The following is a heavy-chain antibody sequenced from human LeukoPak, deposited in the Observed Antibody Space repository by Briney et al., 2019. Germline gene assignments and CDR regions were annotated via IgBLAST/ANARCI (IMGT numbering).Heavy chain of an antibody. CDR3: ARSPKGSSSSWRDYYYYYGMDV. CDR1: GYTFTSYG. J-gene: IGHJ6*02. Sequence: ASVKVSCKASGYTFTSYGISWVRQAPGQGLEWMGWISAYNGNTNYAQKLQGRVTMTTYTSTSTAYMELRSLRSDDTAVYYCARSPKGSSSSWRDYYYYYGMDVWGQGTTVTVSS. D-gene: IGHD6-6*01. CDR2: ISAYNGNT. V-gene: IGHV1-18*01.